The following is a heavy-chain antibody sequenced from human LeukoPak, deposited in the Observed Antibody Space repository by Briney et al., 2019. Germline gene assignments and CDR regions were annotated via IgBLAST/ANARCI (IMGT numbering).Heavy chain of an antibody. CDR3: ARDLVGATDY. CDR1: GGSISSSSYY. CDR2: IYYSGST. Sequence: SETLSLTCTVSGGSISSSSYYWGWIRQPPGKGLEWIGSIYYSGSTYYNPSLKSRVSISVDTSKNQSSLKLSSVTAADTAVYYCARDLVGATDYWGQGTLVTVSS. D-gene: IGHD1-26*01. V-gene: IGHV4-39*07. J-gene: IGHJ4*02.